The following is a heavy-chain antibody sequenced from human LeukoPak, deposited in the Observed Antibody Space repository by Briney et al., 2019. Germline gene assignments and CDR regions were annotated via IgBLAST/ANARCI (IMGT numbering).Heavy chain of an antibody. J-gene: IGHJ4*02. V-gene: IGHV3-64*04. D-gene: IGHD3-10*01. CDR2: ISSNGGST. CDR3: AKYGSGSYYNGLY. CDR1: GFTFSSYA. Sequence: GGSLRLSCSASGFTFSSYAMHWVRQAPGKGLEYVSAISSNGGSTYYADSVKGRFTISRDISKSTLYLQMNSLRDEDTAVYYCAKYGSGSYYNGLYWGQGTLVTVSS.